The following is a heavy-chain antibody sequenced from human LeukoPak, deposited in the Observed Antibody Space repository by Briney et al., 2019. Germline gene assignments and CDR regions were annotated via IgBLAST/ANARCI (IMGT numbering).Heavy chain of an antibody. V-gene: IGHV3-74*01. Sequence: PGGSLRLSSAASVFTFISYWMHWVRQAPGKGLVWVSRINSDGSSTRDADSVKGRFTISRDNPKNSLYLQMNSRRADDTAVYYCARLAYGSGRNLDYWGQGTLVTVSS. J-gene: IGHJ4*02. D-gene: IGHD3-10*01. CDR2: INSDGSST. CDR1: VFTFISYW. CDR3: ARLAYGSGRNLDY.